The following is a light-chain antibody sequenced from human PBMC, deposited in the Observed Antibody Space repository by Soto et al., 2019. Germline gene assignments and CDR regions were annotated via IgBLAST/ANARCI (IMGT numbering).Light chain of an antibody. V-gene: IGLV1-44*01. Sequence: QSVLTQPPSASGTPGQRVTISCSGSSSNIGSNTVNWYHQLPGTAPKLLIYSNNQRPSGVPDRFSGSKSGTSASLAISGLQSEDEADYYCAAWDDGLNGDVFGTGTKLTVL. J-gene: IGLJ1*01. CDR3: AAWDDGLNGDV. CDR1: SSNIGSNT. CDR2: SNN.